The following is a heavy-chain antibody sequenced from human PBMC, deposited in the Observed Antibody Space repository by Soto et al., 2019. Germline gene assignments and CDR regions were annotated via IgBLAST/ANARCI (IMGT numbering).Heavy chain of an antibody. J-gene: IGHJ4*02. CDR3: ASGVYGDPDSSDFDY. CDR1: GGSISRYY. CDR2: ISHTGST. V-gene: IGHV4-59*01. Sequence: PSETLSLTCTVSGGSISRYYWSWIRQPPGKGLEWIACISHTGSTNYNPSLSSRVTISVDTSKNQFSLKLASVTAADTAVYFCASGVYGDPDSSDFDYWGQGALVTVSS. D-gene: IGHD4-17*01.